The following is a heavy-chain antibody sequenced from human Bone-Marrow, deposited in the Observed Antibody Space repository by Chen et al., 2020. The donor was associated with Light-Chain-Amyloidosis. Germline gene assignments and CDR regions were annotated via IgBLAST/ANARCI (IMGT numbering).Heavy chain of an antibody. V-gene: IGHV3-48*01. CDR1: GFTFSSYA. CDR3: ARDDKWAFDY. D-gene: IGHD1-26*01. CDR2: ISNNNI. J-gene: IGHJ4*02. Sequence: DVRLVESGGGLVQPGGSLRLSCAASGFTFSSYAMSWVRQAPGKGLEWLSYISNNNIYYADSVKGRFTISRDNARNSLSLQMNSLRAEDSAVYYCARDDKWAFDYWGQGTLVTVSS.